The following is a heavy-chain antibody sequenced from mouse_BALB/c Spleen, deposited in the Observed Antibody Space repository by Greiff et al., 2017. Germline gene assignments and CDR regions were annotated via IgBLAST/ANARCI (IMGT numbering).Heavy chain of an antibody. CDR1: GYAFSSYW. D-gene: IGHD2-4*01. J-gene: IGHJ2*01. CDR3: ARWGDYGVDY. CDR2: IYPGDGDT. V-gene: IGHV1-80*01. Sequence: VQLQQSGAELVRPGSSVKISCTASGYAFSSYWMNWVKQRPGQGLEWIGQIYPGDGDTNYNGKFKGKATLTADKSSSTAYMQLSSLTSEDSAVYFCARWGDYGVDYWGQGTTLTVSS.